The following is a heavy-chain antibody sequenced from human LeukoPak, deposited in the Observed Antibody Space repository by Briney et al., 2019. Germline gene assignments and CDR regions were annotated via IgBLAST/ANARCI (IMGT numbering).Heavy chain of an antibody. Sequence: QPGGSLRLSCAASGFSFRNYAMSWVRQAPARGPEWVSSLRGNDETFYADSVKGRFTLSRDDSKNTVFLQLNDLRVEDTAIYYCAKASWVSNADPVWWGQGTQVTVSS. V-gene: IGHV3-23*01. CDR2: LRGNDET. CDR3: AKASWVSNADPVW. D-gene: IGHD1-1*01. CDR1: GFSFRNYA. J-gene: IGHJ4*02.